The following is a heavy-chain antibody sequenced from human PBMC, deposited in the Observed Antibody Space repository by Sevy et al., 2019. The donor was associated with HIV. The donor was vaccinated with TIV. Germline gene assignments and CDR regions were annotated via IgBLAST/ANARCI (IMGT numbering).Heavy chain of an antibody. Sequence: SETLSLTCAVYGGSFSGYYWSWIRQPPGKGLEWIGEINHSGSTNYNPSLKSRVTISVDTSKNQFSLELSSVTAADTAVYYCARAGYIAVAGTLFDYWGQGTLVTVSS. CDR3: ARAGYIAVAGTLFDY. J-gene: IGHJ4*02. CDR1: GGSFSGYY. CDR2: INHSGST. V-gene: IGHV4-34*01. D-gene: IGHD6-19*01.